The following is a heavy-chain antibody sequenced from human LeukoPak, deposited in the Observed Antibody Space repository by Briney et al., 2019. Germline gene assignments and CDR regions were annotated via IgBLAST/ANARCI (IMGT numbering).Heavy chain of an antibody. D-gene: IGHD4-17*01. CDR1: GGSISSSSYY. J-gene: IGHJ4*02. CDR2: IYYSGST. CDR3: ARLGHSYGDLDY. V-gene: IGHV4-39*01. Sequence: PSETLSLTCTVSGGSISSSSYYWSWIRQPPGKGLEWIGSIYYSGSTYYNPSLKSRVTISGDTSKNQFSLKLSSVTAADTAVYYCARLGHSYGDLDYWGQGTLVTVSS.